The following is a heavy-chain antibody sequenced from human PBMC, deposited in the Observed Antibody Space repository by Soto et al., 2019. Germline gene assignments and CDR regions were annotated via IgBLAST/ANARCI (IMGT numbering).Heavy chain of an antibody. J-gene: IGHJ4*02. CDR2: ISYDGSNK. D-gene: IGHD2-21*02. V-gene: IGHV3-30-3*01. CDR1: GFTFSSYA. Sequence: PGGSLRLSCAASGFTFSSYAMHWVRQAPGKGLEWVAVISYDGSNKYYADSVKGRFTISGDNPKNTLYLQMKSLRAEDTAVYYCSRERGDIVVVTATALHYWGQGTLVTVSS. CDR3: SRERGDIVVVTATALHY.